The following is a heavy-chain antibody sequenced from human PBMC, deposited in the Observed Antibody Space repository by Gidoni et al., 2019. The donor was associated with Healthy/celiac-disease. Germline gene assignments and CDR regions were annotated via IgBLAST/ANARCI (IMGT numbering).Heavy chain of an antibody. V-gene: IGHV3-43*02. CDR2: ISGDGGST. CDR1: GFPFDDYA. J-gene: IGHJ1*01. CDR3: AKAPDSDPPRYFQH. Sequence: EVQLVESGGGVVQPGGSLRLSCAASGFPFDDYAMHWVRQAPGKGLEWVSLISGDGGSTYYADSVKGRFTISRDNSKNSLYLQMNSLRTEDTALYYCAKAPDSDPPRYFQHWGQGTLVTVSS.